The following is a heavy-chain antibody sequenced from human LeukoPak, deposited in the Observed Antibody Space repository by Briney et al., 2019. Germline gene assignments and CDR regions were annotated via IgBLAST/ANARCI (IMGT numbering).Heavy chain of an antibody. D-gene: IGHD1/OR15-1a*01. CDR3: AKGAWDAGTYYLDH. Sequence: GGSLRLSCVASGFSLRSYGMNWVRQAAGKGLEWVAAISGTGYVTYYADSVKGRLTISSDPSNNTLFLQMTSLRAEDTAVYYCAKGAWDAGTYYLDHWGQGTHVIVSS. CDR2: ISGTGYVT. V-gene: IGHV3-23*01. J-gene: IGHJ4*02. CDR1: GFSLRSYG.